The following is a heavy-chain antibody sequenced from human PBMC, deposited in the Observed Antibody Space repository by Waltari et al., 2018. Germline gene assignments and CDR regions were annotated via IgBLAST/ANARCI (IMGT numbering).Heavy chain of an antibody. J-gene: IGHJ6*02. Sequence: QVHLVESGGGVVQPGRSLRLSCAASGFTFSNYAMHWVRQAPGKGPEWRAVISYDGINEFYADSVQGRFTISRDNSKKTVYLQMNNLRSEDTAVYSCARDGGGSIGALAHAPYYYAMDVWGQGTTLTVSS. V-gene: IGHV3-30-3*01. CDR1: GFTFSNYA. CDR3: ARDGGGSIGALAHAPYYYAMDV. CDR2: ISYDGINE. D-gene: IGHD6-6*01.